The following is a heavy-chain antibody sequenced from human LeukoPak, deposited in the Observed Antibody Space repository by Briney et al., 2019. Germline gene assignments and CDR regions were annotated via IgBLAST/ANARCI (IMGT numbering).Heavy chain of an antibody. D-gene: IGHD5-24*01. Sequence: SETLSLTCTVSGGSISSYYWSWIRQPPGKGLEWIGYIYYSGSTNYNPSLKSRVTISVDTSKNQLSLKLSSVTAADTAVYYCARDRGYFQHWGQGTLVTVSS. CDR3: ARDRGYFQH. CDR1: GGSISSYY. V-gene: IGHV4-59*01. J-gene: IGHJ1*01. CDR2: IYYSGST.